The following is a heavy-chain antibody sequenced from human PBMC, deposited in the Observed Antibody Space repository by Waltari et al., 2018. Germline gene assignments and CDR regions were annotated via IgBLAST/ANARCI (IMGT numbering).Heavy chain of an antibody. V-gene: IGHV4-59*01. CDR1: GGSISSYY. J-gene: IGHJ3*02. CDR3: AREGTGEVSAVDI. Sequence: QVQLQESGPGLVKPSETLSLTCTVSGGSISSYYWSWNRQPPGKGLEWIGYIYYSGSSNYTTTHNGRVTRPVDTSKKQFSLRLSSVTAANTAMNYCAREGTGEVSAVDIWGQGTMVTVSS. D-gene: IGHD7-27*01. CDR2: IYYSGSS.